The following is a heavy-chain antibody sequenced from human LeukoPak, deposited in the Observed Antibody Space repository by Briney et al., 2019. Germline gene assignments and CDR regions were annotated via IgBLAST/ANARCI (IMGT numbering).Heavy chain of an antibody. Sequence: ESLKTSCKGSGYSFTTYWIGWVRQMPGKGLEWMGIIYPGDSYSRYSPSFQGQVTISADKSINTAYLQWSSLKASDTAIYYCARQALGGYNDYWGQGTIVSVSS. J-gene: IGHJ4*02. CDR3: ARQALGGYNDY. CDR2: IYPGDSYS. V-gene: IGHV5-51*01. CDR1: GYSFTTYW. D-gene: IGHD5-24*01.